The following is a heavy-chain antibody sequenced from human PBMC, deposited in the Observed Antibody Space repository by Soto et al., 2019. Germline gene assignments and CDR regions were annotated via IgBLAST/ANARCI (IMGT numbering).Heavy chain of an antibody. CDR2: IYYSGST. CDR1: GGSISSSSYY. D-gene: IGHD3-10*01. Sequence: QLQLQESGQGLVKPSETLSLTCTVSGGSISSSSYYWGWIRQPPGKGLEWIGSIYYSGSTYYNPSLKSRVTISVDTSKNQFSMKLTSVTAADTAVYYCASLADWGSRNSWGQGPLVTVSS. V-gene: IGHV4-39*01. CDR3: ASLADWGSRNS. J-gene: IGHJ1*01.